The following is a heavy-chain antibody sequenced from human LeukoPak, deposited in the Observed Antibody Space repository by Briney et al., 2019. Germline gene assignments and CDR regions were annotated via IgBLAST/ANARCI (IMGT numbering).Heavy chain of an antibody. J-gene: IGHJ3*02. CDR2: ISYDGSNK. CDR3: SSDYYDSSGYYSDAFDI. CDR1: GFTFSSYG. D-gene: IGHD3-22*01. V-gene: IGHV3-30*03. Sequence: PGGSLRLSCAASGFTFSSYGMHWVRQAPGKGLEWVAVISYDGSNKYYADSVKGRFTISRGNSKNTLYLRMDSLRAEDTAVYYCSSDYYDSSGYYSDAFDIWGQGTMVTVSS.